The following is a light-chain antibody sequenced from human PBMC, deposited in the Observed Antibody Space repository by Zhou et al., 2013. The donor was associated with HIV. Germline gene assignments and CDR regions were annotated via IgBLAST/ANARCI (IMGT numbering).Light chain of an antibody. CDR3: QQYNNWPPKWT. Sequence: EIVMTQSPATLSVSPGERATLSCRASQSVSNNLAWHQQIPGQAPRLLIYSASTRATGIPARFSGSGSGTEFTLTISSLQSEDFAVYYCQQYNNWPPKWTFGQGTKVKSN. CDR2: SAS. V-gene: IGKV3-15*01. CDR1: QSVSNN. J-gene: IGKJ1*01.